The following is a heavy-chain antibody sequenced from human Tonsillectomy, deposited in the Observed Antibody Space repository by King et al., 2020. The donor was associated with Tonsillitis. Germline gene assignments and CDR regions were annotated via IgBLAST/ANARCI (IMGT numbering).Heavy chain of an antibody. Sequence: VQLVESGGGLVKPGGSLRLSCAASGFTFSSYSLNWVRQAPGKGLEWVSSISSSSSYIYYSDSLKGRFTISRDNAKNSLYLQMNSLRAEDTAVYYCARGVGCNSEPIDYWGQGTLVTVSS. J-gene: IGHJ4*02. V-gene: IGHV3-21*01. CDR3: ARGVGCNSEPIDY. CDR1: GFTFSSYS. D-gene: IGHD4-23*01. CDR2: ISSSSSYI.